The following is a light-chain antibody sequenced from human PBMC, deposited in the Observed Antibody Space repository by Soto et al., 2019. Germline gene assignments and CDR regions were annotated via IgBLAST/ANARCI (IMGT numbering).Light chain of an antibody. V-gene: IGKV1-5*03. J-gene: IGKJ4*01. Sequence: DIQMTQSPSTLSGSVGDRVTITCRASQTISSWSAWYQQKPGKAPKLLIYKASTLKSGVPSRFSGSGSGTEFTLTISSLQPDDFATYYCQQYSTYPLTFGGGTKVDIK. CDR3: QQYSTYPLT. CDR1: QTISSW. CDR2: KAS.